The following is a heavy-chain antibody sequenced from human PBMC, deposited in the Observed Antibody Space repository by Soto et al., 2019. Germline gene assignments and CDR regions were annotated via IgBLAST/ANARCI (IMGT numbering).Heavy chain of an antibody. CDR3: ALAESGNPFDY. D-gene: IGHD2-15*01. V-gene: IGHV3-21*01. CDR2: ISSSSSYI. Sequence: SGGSLRLSCVASGFTFSSYSMNWVRQAPGKGLEWVSSISSSSSYIYYADSVKGRFTISRDNAKNSLYLQMNSLRAEDTAVYYCALAESGNPFDYWGQGTLVTVSS. CDR1: GFTFSSYS. J-gene: IGHJ4*02.